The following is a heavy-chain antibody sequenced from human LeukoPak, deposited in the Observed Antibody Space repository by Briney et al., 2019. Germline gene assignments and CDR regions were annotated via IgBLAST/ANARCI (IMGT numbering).Heavy chain of an antibody. J-gene: IGHJ3*02. Sequence: ASVKVSCKASGYTFTGYYLYWVRQAPGQGLEWMGWINPNSGGTNFAQKFQGRVTMTRDTSISTVYMELSRLRSDDTAVYYCTRDFLHVYYYDSSGYVRGAFDIWGQGTMVTVSS. CDR2: INPNSGGT. CDR1: GYTFTGYY. V-gene: IGHV1-2*02. D-gene: IGHD3-22*01. CDR3: TRDFLHVYYYDSSGYVRGAFDI.